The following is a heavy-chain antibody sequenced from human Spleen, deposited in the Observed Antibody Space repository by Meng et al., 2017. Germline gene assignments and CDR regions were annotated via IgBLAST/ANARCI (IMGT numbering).Heavy chain of an antibody. J-gene: IGHJ4*02. CDR2: ISYDGSNK. CDR3: ARVPNIAVAGNLDY. V-gene: IGHV3-30*03. D-gene: IGHD6-19*01. CDR1: GFTVSHNY. Sequence: GESLKISCAASGFTVSHNYMSWVRQAPGKGLEWVAVISYDGSNKYYADSVKGRFTISRDNSKNTLDLQMNSLRAEDTAVYYCARVPNIAVAGNLDYWGQGTLVTVSS.